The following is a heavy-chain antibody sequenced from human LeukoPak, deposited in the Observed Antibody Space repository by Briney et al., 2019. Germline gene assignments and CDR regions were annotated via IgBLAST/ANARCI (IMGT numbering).Heavy chain of an antibody. CDR3: ARGKPYPKDEIFDH. D-gene: IGHD1-14*01. Sequence: SETLSLTCTVSGGSISSYYLTWIRQPPGKGLEWIGYVYYSGSTNYNPSLKSRVTISVDTSKNQFSLKLSSVTAADTAVYYCARGKPYPKDEIFDHWGQGTLVTVSS. CDR1: GGSISSYY. V-gene: IGHV4-59*01. CDR2: VYYSGST. J-gene: IGHJ4*02.